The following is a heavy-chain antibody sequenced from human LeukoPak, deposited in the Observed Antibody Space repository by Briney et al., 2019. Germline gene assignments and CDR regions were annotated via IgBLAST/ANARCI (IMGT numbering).Heavy chain of an antibody. Sequence: PSETLSLTCTVSGDHISTYYWSWIRQAPGKGLEWIGYVYFSGSTNYNPSLKSRVTMSVDTSKKQFSLKLTSVTAADTAVYYCARDQHKYDSSGFYLYYFDLWGQGTLVTVSA. CDR1: GDHISTYY. CDR3: ARDQHKYDSSGFYLYYFDL. D-gene: IGHD3-22*01. CDR2: VYFSGST. V-gene: IGHV4-59*01. J-gene: IGHJ4*02.